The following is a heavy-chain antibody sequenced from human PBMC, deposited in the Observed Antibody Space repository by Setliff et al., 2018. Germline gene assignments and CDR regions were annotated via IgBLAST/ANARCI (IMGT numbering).Heavy chain of an antibody. CDR2: INPNSGGA. D-gene: IGHD3-10*01. Sequence: ASVKVSCKASGYTFAGHYMHWVRQAPGQGLEWMGWINPNSGGANYAQKFQGRVTMTRDTSISTGYMELSRLRSDDTAVYYCARDLNRWFGEFAIDIWGQGTMVTVSS. CDR1: GYTFAGHY. CDR3: ARDLNRWFGEFAIDI. V-gene: IGHV1-2*02. J-gene: IGHJ3*02.